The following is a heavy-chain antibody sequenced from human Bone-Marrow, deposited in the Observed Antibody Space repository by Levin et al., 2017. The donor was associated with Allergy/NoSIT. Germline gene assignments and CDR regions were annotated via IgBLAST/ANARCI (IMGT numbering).Heavy chain of an antibody. CDR1: GFNFGDYA. D-gene: IGHD3-10*01. V-gene: IGHV3-49*04. Sequence: GGSLRLSCTTSGFNFGDYAVTWVRQAPGRSLEWVGFIRNQASGGTTDYAASVKGRFSISRDDSRGIAYLHMTDLKTADTAVYYCTRTPVRPKVRGDSWGQGTLVTVSS. J-gene: IGHJ4*02. CDR3: TRTPVRPKVRGDS. CDR2: IRNQASGGTT.